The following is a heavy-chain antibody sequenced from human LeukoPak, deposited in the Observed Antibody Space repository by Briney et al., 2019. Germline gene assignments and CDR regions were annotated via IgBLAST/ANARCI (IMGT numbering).Heavy chain of an antibody. CDR1: GYTFTNYY. D-gene: IGHD3-22*01. V-gene: IGHV1-46*01. Sequence: ASVKVSCKASGYTFTNYYMHWMRQAPGKGLEWMGIINPSGGSTSYAQKFQGRVTMTRDTSTSTVYMELSSLRSDDTAVYYCARAGYDSSGYYSYWGQGTLVTVSS. CDR3: ARAGYDSSGYYSY. J-gene: IGHJ4*02. CDR2: INPSGGST.